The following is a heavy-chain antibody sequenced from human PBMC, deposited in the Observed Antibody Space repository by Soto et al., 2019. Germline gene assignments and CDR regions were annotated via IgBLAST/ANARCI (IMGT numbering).Heavy chain of an antibody. Sequence: QVQLQESGPGVVKPSQTLSLTCTVSGGSISSGDYYWSWIRQPPGKGLEWIGYIYYSGSTYYNPSLKSRVTISVDTSMNQFSLKLSSVTAADTAVYYCARRDYDILTRGYGMDVWGQGTTVTVSS. CDR3: ARRDYDILTRGYGMDV. CDR2: IYYSGST. D-gene: IGHD3-9*01. V-gene: IGHV4-30-4*01. J-gene: IGHJ6*02. CDR1: GGSISSGDYY.